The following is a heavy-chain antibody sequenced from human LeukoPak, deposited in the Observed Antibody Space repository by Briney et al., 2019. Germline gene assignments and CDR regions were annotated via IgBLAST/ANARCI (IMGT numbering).Heavy chain of an antibody. D-gene: IGHD2-2*01. CDR3: ARQRYCSSSSCSDY. CDR1: GGSFSGYY. Sequence: SETLSLTCAVYGGSFSGYYWSWIRQPPGKGLEWIGEINHSGSTNYNPSLKSRVTISVDTSKNHFSLKLSSVTAADTAVYYCARQRYCSSSSCSDYWGQGTLVTVSS. CDR2: INHSGST. V-gene: IGHV4-34*01. J-gene: IGHJ4*02.